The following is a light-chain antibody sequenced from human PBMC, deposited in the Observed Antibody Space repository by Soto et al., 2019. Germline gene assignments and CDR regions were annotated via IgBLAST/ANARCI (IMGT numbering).Light chain of an antibody. V-gene: IGLV1-47*01. Sequence: QSALTQPPSASGTPGQKVTISCSGSSSSIGSNYVFWYHQFPGTAPKLLIYRNNQRPSGVPDRFSGSKSGTSASLAISGLRSEDEADYYCAAWDDSLNNVLFGGGTKLTVL. CDR3: AAWDDSLNNVL. J-gene: IGLJ2*01. CDR2: RNN. CDR1: SSSIGSNY.